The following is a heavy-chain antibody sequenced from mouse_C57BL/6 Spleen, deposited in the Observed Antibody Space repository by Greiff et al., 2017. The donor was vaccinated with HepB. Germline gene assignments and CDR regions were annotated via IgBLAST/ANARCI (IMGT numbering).Heavy chain of an antibody. J-gene: IGHJ2*01. V-gene: IGHV1-5*01. CDR1: GYTFTSYW. CDR2: ISPGNSDT. CDR3: TRGEDSSGYDYFEY. D-gene: IGHD3-2*02. Sequence: VQLQQSGTVLARPGASVKMSCKTSGYTFTSYWMHWVKQRPGQGREGIGAISPGNSDTSYNQKFKGKAKLTAVTSASTASMERSSLTNEDSAVYYCTRGEDSSGYDYFEYWGQGTTRTGSS.